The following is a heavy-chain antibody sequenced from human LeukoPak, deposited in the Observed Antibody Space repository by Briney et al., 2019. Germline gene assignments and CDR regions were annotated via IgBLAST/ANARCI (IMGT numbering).Heavy chain of an antibody. CDR2: IWYDGSNK. CDR1: EFAFSSYG. Sequence: GGSLRLSCAASEFAFSSYGMHWVRQAPGKGLEWVAVIWYDGSNKYYADSVKGRFTISRDNSKNTLYLQMNSLRAEDTAVYYCARGITAAGKSGPDYWGQGTLVTVSS. J-gene: IGHJ4*02. D-gene: IGHD6-13*01. CDR3: ARGITAAGKSGPDY. V-gene: IGHV3-33*01.